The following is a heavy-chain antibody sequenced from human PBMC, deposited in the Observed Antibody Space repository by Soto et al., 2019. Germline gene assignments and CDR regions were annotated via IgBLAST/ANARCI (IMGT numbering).Heavy chain of an antibody. CDR2: LSQTATAL. CDR1: VFTFSAYY. Sequence: QVQIVESGGGLVKPGGSLRLSCAASVFTFSAYYMGWVRLAPGRGLEGVAYLSQTATALHYADSVRGRFTNSRDNAANSVYLHMRNLRAEDTAMYYCARWSSAFDYWGQGTRVTVSS. V-gene: IGHV3-11*01. CDR3: ARWSSAFDY. J-gene: IGHJ4*02.